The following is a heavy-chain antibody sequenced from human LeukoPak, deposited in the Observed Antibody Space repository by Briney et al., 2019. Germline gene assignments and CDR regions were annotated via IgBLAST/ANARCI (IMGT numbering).Heavy chain of an antibody. Sequence: WVSLRLSCAASGFTFSDYYMSWIRQAPGKGLEWVSDSSSGSSYTNYADSVKGRFTISRDNAKNSLYLQMNSLRAEDTAVYYCARNSRVVTGSYYFDYWGQGPLVTVSS. V-gene: IGHV3-11*06. CDR1: GFTFSDYY. J-gene: IGHJ4*02. CDR2: SSSGSSYT. D-gene: IGHD2-21*02. CDR3: ARNSRVVTGSYYFDY.